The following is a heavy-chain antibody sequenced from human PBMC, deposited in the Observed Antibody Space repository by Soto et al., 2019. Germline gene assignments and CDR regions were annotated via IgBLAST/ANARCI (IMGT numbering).Heavy chain of an antibody. D-gene: IGHD6-6*01. J-gene: IGHJ6*02. CDR1: GGSISSYY. Sequence: WETLSLTCTVSGGSISSYYWSWIRQPAGKGLEWIGRIYTSGSTNYNPSLKSRVTMSVDTSKNQLSLKLSSVTAADTAVYYCARVRIAARTGAYGMDVWGQGTTVTVSS. V-gene: IGHV4-4*07. CDR3: ARVRIAARTGAYGMDV. CDR2: IYTSGST.